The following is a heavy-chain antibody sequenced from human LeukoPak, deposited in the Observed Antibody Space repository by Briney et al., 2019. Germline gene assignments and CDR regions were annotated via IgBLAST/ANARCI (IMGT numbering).Heavy chain of an antibody. J-gene: IGHJ4*02. Sequence: PSETLSLTCAVSGVSISNYYWSWIRQPPGKGLEWIGYIYYTGSTNYNPSLKSRVTISVDTSKNQFSLKLCSVTAADTAVYYCARVARYSSSWYFPDYWGQGTLVTVSS. CDR3: ARVARYSSSWYFPDY. CDR2: IYYTGST. CDR1: GVSISNYY. V-gene: IGHV4-59*01. D-gene: IGHD6-13*01.